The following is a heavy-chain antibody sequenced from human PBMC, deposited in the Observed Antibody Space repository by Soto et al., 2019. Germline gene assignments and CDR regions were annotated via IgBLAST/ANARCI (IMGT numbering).Heavy chain of an antibody. D-gene: IGHD6-19*01. Sequence: QVQLQESGPGLVKPSGTLSLTCAVSGDSVSSPYYWCWVRQPPGKGLEWIGDVFHTGTTSYNPSLRSRVTISMDKSINQFSLDLSSVTAADTAVYYGERRAGWYAVHSGGPGTLVIVSS. CDR3: ERRAGWYAVHS. CDR1: GDSVSSPYY. V-gene: IGHV4-4*02. J-gene: IGHJ5*01. CDR2: VFHTGTT.